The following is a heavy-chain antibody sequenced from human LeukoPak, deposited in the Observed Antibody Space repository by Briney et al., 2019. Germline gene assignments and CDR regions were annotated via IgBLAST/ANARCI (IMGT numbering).Heavy chain of an antibody. J-gene: IGHJ6*03. Sequence: PGGSLRLSCAASGFTFSSYSMNWVRQAPGKGLEWVSYISSSSSTIYYADSVKGRFTISRDSAKNSLYLQMNSLRAEDTAVYYCARDDYDFWSGYLNYYYYYYMDVWGKGTTVTVSS. CDR3: ARDDYDFWSGYLNYYYYYYMDV. V-gene: IGHV3-48*01. D-gene: IGHD3-3*01. CDR2: ISSSSSTI. CDR1: GFTFSSYS.